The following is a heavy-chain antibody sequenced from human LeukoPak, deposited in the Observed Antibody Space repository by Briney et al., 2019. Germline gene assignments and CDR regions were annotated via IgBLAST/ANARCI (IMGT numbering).Heavy chain of an antibody. CDR1: GFTFSSYA. J-gene: IGHJ6*02. D-gene: IGHD6-19*01. CDR2: ISGSGGST. V-gene: IGHV3-23*01. CDR3: AKRVAVADDYGMDV. Sequence: PGGSLRLSCAASGFTFSSYAMSWVRQAPGKGLEWVSAISGSGGSTYYADSVKGRFTISRDNSKNTLYLQMNSLRAEDTAVYYCAKRVAVADDYGMDVWGQGTTVTVSS.